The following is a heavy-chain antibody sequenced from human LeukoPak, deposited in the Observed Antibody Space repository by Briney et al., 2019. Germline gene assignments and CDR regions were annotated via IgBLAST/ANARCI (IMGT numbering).Heavy chain of an antibody. Sequence: PGGSLRLSCAASGFTFSIYGMHWVRQAPGKGLEWVAVISYDGSNKYYADSVKGRFTISRDNSENTLYLQMNSLRAEDTAVYYCAKGEYQLPLDYWGQGTLVTVSS. J-gene: IGHJ4*02. V-gene: IGHV3-30*18. CDR3: AKGEYQLPLDY. CDR1: GFTFSIYG. CDR2: ISYDGSNK. D-gene: IGHD2-2*01.